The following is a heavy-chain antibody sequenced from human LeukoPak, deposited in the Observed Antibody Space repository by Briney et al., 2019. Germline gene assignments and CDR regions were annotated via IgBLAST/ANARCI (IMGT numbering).Heavy chain of an antibody. Sequence: PGGSLRLSCAAPGFTFSSYAMSWVRQAPGKGLEWVSAISGSGGSTYYADSVKGRFTISRDNSKNTLYLQMNSLRAEDTAVYYCARRGSSSFAPDDYWGQGTPVTVSS. CDR2: ISGSGGST. D-gene: IGHD6-6*01. CDR1: GFTFSSYA. V-gene: IGHV3-23*01. J-gene: IGHJ4*02. CDR3: ARRGSSSFAPDDY.